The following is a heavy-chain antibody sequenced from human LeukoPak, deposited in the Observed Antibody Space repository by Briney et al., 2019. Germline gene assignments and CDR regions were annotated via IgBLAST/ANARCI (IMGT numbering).Heavy chain of an antibody. CDR1: GFTFSDYY. CDR2: ISSSGSTI. CDR3: ARVITIFGVAEYYFDY. Sequence: MTGGSLRLSCAASGFTFSDYYMSWIRQAPGKGLEWVSFISSSGSTIYYEDSVKGRFTISRDNAKNSLSLQMNSLRAEDTAIYYCARVITIFGVAEYYFDYWGQGTLVTVSS. D-gene: IGHD3-3*01. V-gene: IGHV3-11*04. J-gene: IGHJ4*02.